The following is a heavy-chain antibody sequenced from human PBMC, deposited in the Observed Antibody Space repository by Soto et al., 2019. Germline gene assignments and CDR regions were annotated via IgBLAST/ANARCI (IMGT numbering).Heavy chain of an antibody. CDR1: GGTFSSYA. Sequence: SVKVSCKASGGTFSSYAISWVRQAPVQGLEWMGGIIPIFGTANYAQKFQGRVTITADESTSTAYMELSSLRSEDTAVYYCARDLLDYYGSGSYSRFDYWGQGTLVTVSS. CDR2: IIPIFGTA. D-gene: IGHD3-10*01. J-gene: IGHJ4*02. V-gene: IGHV1-69*01. CDR3: ARDLLDYYGSGSYSRFDY.